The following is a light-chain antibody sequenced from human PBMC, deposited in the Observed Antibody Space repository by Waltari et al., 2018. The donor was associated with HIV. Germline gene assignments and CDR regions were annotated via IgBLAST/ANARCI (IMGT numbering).Light chain of an antibody. CDR3: QTWGTGVRV. CDR1: SAHSHYA. CDR2: VNSDGSH. V-gene: IGLV4-69*01. Sequence: QLVVTQSPSASASLVASVKLTCTLSSAHSHYAIASLQQQPQKAPRYLMRVNSDGSHNRGDGIPDRFSGSSSGAERYLTISSLQSEDESDYFCQTWGTGVRVFGGGTKLTVL. J-gene: IGLJ3*02.